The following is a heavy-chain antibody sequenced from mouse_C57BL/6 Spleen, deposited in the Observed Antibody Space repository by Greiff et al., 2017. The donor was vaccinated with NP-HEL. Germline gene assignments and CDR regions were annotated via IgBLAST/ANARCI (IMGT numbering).Heavy chain of an antibody. D-gene: IGHD1-1*01. CDR2: IYPGSGST. CDR3: ARSYYYGSRWYAMDY. V-gene: IGHV1-55*01. J-gene: IGHJ4*01. Sequence: QVQLQQPGAELVKPGASVKMSCKASGYTFTSYWITWVKQRPGQGLEWIGDIYPGSGSTNYNEKFKSKATLTVDTSSSTAYMQLSSLTSEDSAVYYCARSYYYGSRWYAMDYWGQGTSVTVSS. CDR1: GYTFTSYW.